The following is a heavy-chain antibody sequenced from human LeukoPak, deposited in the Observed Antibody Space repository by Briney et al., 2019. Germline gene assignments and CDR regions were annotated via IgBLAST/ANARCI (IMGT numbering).Heavy chain of an antibody. CDR3: ARHSRFGGYYLYD. CDR1: GGSISSGSYC. J-gene: IGHJ4*02. CDR2: IYTSGST. V-gene: IGHV4-61*02. D-gene: IGHD2-21*01. Sequence: SETLSLTCTVSGGSISSGSYCWRWIRQPAGKGLEWIGRIYTSGSTNYNPSLKSRVTISVDTSKNQFYLQLSYVTAEDTAVYYCARHSRFGGYYLYDWGKGILVTVSS.